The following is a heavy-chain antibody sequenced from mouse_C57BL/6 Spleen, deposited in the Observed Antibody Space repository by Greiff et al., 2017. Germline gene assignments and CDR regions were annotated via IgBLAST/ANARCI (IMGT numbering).Heavy chain of an antibody. CDR1: GFTFSDYG. J-gene: IGHJ4*01. Sequence: EVKLMESGGGLVKPGGSLKLSCAASGFTFSDYGMHWVRQAPEKGLEWVAYISSGSSTIYYADTVKGRFTISRDNAKNTLFLQMTSLRSEDTAMYYCARKLIYYYTMDYWGQGTSVTVSS. V-gene: IGHV5-17*01. CDR3: ARKLIYYYTMDY. CDR2: ISSGSSTI. D-gene: IGHD4-1*01.